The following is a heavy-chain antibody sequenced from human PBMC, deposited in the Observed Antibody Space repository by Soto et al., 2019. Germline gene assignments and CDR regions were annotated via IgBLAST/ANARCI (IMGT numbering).Heavy chain of an antibody. CDR2: INHSGST. CDR1: GGSFSGYY. CDR3: ARGPRIAARPEAYYYFYMDV. D-gene: IGHD6-6*01. J-gene: IGHJ6*03. Sequence: SETLSLTCAVYGGSFSGYYWSWIRQPPGKGLEWIGEINHSGSTNYNPSLKSRVTISVDTSKNQFSLKLSSVTAADTAVYYCARGPRIAARPEAYYYFYMDVWGKGTTVTVSS. V-gene: IGHV4-34*01.